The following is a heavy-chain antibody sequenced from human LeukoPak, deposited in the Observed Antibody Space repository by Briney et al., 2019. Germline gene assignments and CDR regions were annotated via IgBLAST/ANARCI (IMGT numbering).Heavy chain of an antibody. CDR2: INPILSIA. J-gene: IGHJ4*02. V-gene: IGHV1-69*04. D-gene: IGHD4-23*01. CDR3: ARDEDGGNSGY. CDR1: GGTFSSHA. Sequence: ASVKVSCKASGGTFSSHAISWVRQAPGQGLEWVGRINPILSIANYAQKFQGRVTITADKSTSTVYMELSSLRYEDTAVYYCARDEDGGNSGYWGQGTLVTVSS.